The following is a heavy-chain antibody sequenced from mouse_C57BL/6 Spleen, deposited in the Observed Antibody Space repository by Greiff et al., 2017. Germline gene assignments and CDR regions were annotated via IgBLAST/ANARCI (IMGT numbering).Heavy chain of an antibody. J-gene: IGHJ3*01. Sequence: QVQLQQPGAELVKPGASVKLSCKASGYTFTSYWMHWVKQRPGQGLEWIGMIHPNSGSTNYNEKFKSKATLTVDKSSSTAYMQLSSLTSEDSAVYYCARAGGGDYDFLAWFAYWGQGTLVTVSA. CDR3: ARAGGGDYDFLAWFAY. V-gene: IGHV1-64*01. D-gene: IGHD2-4*01. CDR1: GYTFTSYW. CDR2: IHPNSGST.